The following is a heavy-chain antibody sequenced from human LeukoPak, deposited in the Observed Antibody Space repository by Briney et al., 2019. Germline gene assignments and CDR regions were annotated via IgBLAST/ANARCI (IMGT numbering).Heavy chain of an antibody. J-gene: IGHJ4*02. V-gene: IGHV3-21*01. Sequence: GGSLRLSCAASGFTFSSYSMNWVRQAPGKGLEWVSSISSSSSYIYYADSVKGRFTISRDNAKNSLYLQMNSLRAEDTAVYYCARWDCSSTSCFFDYWGQGTLVTVSS. CDR3: ARWDCSSTSCFFDY. D-gene: IGHD2-2*01. CDR1: GFTFSSYS. CDR2: ISSSSSYI.